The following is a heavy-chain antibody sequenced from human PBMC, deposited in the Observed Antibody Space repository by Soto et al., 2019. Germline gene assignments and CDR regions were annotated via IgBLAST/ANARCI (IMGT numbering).Heavy chain of an antibody. J-gene: IGHJ4*02. CDR1: GFTFSSYD. V-gene: IGHV3-13*04. CDR2: IGTTGNT. Sequence: GGSLRLSCSASGFTFSSYDMHWVRQGTGKGLEWVSAIGTTGNTYYAGSVKGRFTISREDAKNSLYLQMNSLRAGDTAIYFCAREIGATLFDYWGQGTLVTVSS. CDR3: AREIGATLFDY. D-gene: IGHD3-22*01.